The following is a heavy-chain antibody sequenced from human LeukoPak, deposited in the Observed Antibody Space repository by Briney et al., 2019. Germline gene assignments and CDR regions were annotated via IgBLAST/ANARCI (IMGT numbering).Heavy chain of an antibody. CDR3: ATYTRHCSGGTCYSIDY. CDR1: GDSIRSYH. D-gene: IGHD2-15*01. V-gene: IGHV4-59*08. Sequence: PSETLSLTRTVSGDSIRSYHWTWIRQPPGRRLEWIGYVYYDGSTNYNPPLKSRVAISLDTSNSQFSLKLTSVTAADTAIYYCATYTRHCSGGTCYSIDYWGQGTLVTVSS. CDR2: VYYDGST. J-gene: IGHJ4*02.